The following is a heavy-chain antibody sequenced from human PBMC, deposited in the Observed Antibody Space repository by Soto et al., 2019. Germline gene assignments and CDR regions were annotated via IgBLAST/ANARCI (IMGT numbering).Heavy chain of an antibody. J-gene: IGHJ6*02. CDR2: ISGSGGST. CDR3: AKDLRITIFGVVISPDYDYGMDV. Sequence: GGSLRLSCAASGFTFSSYAMSWVRQAPGKGLEWVSAISGSGGSTYYADSVKGRFTISRDNSKNTLYLQMNSLRAEDTAVYYCAKDLRITIFGVVISPDYDYGMDVWRQGTTVTVS. CDR1: GFTFSSYA. D-gene: IGHD3-3*01. V-gene: IGHV3-23*01.